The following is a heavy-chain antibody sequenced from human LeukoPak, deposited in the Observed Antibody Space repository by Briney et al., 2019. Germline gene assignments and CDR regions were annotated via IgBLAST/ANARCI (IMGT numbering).Heavy chain of an antibody. J-gene: IGHJ4*02. D-gene: IGHD5-12*01. Sequence: GGSLRLSCAASGFTVGYNYMTWVRQAPGKGLEWVSAIYDGGGTYYADSVKGRFTMSRDNSKSTLYLQMNSLRADDTAVYYCARGYSGPMGGQGILVTVSS. CDR3: ARGYSGPM. CDR1: GFTVGYNY. V-gene: IGHV3-53*01. CDR2: IYDGGGT.